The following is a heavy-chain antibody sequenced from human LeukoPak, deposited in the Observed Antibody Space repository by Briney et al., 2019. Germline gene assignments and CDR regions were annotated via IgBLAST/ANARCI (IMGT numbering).Heavy chain of an antibody. CDR3: ARGDLELPYYFDY. CDR2: MNPKSGNT. V-gene: IGHV1-8*01. D-gene: IGHD1-26*01. J-gene: IGHJ4*02. CDR1: GYTFTSYD. Sequence: ASVKVSCKASGYTFTSYDINWVRQAAGQGREWMGWMNPKSGNTVYAQKFQGRVTMTSNTSIRTAYMELRSLRSEDTAVYYCARGDLELPYYFDYWGQGTLVTVSS.